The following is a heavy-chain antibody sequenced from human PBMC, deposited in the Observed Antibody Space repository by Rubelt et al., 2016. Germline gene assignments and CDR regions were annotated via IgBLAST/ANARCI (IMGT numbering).Heavy chain of an antibody. CDR2: IKRRVDGGTT. CDR3: TPDRVTPLAYLDY. CDR1: GFNFSNTW. D-gene: IGHD4-23*01. Sequence: EVQLVESGGGLVKPGGSLRLSCAASGFNFSNTWMSWVRQPPGKWLECVGRIKRRVDGGTTDYAAPVKGRFTISRDDSKNTLYLQMNSLRTEDTAVYYCTPDRVTPLAYLDYWGQGALVTVSS. V-gene: IGHV3-15*01. J-gene: IGHJ4*02.